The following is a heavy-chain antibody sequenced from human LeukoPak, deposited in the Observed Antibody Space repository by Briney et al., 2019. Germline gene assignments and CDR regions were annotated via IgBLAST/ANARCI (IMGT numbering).Heavy chain of an antibody. CDR2: IYYSGST. J-gene: IGHJ4*02. CDR1: GGSISSSSYY. Sequence: SETLSLTCTVSGGSISSSSYYWGWIRQPPGKGLEWIGSIYYSGSTYYNPSLKSRVTISVDTSKNQFSLKLSSVTAADTAVYYCAVHIAAAGFYFDYWGQGTLVTVSS. D-gene: IGHD6-13*01. V-gene: IGHV4-39*07. CDR3: AVHIAAAGFYFDY.